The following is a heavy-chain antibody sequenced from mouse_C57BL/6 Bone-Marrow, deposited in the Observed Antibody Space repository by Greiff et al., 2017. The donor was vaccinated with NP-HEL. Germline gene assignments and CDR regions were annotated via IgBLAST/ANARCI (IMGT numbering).Heavy chain of an antibody. CDR2: IDPSDSYT. J-gene: IGHJ3*01. D-gene: IGHD2-3*01. Sequence: VQLQQPGAELVKPGASVKLSCKASGYTFTSYWMQWVKQRPGQGLEWIGEIDPSDSYTNYNQKLKGKATLTVDTSSSTAFMQLSSLTSEDSAVYYCAREADDGYFLFAYWGQGTLVTVSA. CDR3: AREADDGYFLFAY. V-gene: IGHV1-50*01. CDR1: GYTFTSYW.